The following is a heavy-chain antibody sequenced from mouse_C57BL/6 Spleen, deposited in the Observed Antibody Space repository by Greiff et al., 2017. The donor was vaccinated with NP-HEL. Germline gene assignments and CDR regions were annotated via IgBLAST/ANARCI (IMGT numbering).Heavy chain of an antibody. D-gene: IGHD1-1*01. CDR2: IHPNSGST. CDR1: GYTFTSYW. Sequence: QVQLKQPGAELVKPGASVKLSCKASGYTFTSYWMHWVKQRPGQGLEWIGMIHPNSGSTNYNEKFKSKATLTVDKSSSTAYMQLSSLTSEDSAVYYCAHFPHGTVVATDWYFDVWGTGTTVTVSS. J-gene: IGHJ1*03. V-gene: IGHV1-64*01. CDR3: AHFPHGTVVATDWYFDV.